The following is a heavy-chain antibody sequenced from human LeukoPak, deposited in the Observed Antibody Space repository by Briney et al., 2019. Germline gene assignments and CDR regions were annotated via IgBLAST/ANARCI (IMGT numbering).Heavy chain of an antibody. J-gene: IGHJ6*03. CDR1: GGSISSYY. V-gene: IGHV4-4*09. D-gene: IGHD3-16*01. CDR3: ARLGVSALWYYYYYMDG. Sequence: SETLSLTCTVSGGSISSYYWSWIRQPPGKGLEWIGYIYTSGSTNYNPSLKSRVTISVDTSKNQFSLKLSSVTAEDPAVYYCARLGVSALWYYYYYMDGRRKGTTPTV. CDR2: IYTSGST.